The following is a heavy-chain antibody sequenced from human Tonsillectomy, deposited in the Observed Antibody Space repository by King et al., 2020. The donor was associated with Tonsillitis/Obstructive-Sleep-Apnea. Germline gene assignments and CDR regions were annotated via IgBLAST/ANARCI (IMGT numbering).Heavy chain of an antibody. J-gene: IGHJ4*02. CDR3: ARTSRGYCSSTSCYKGSFDY. V-gene: IGHV2-5*02. CDR1: GFSLSTSGVG. D-gene: IGHD2-2*02. CDR2: IYWDDDK. Sequence: TLKESGPTLVKPTQTLTLTCTFSGFSLSTSGVGVAWIRQPPGKALEWLALIYWDDDKRYSPSLKGRLTLTKDTPKNQWVLTITTMDPVDTATYYCARTSRGYCSSTSCYKGSFDYWGQGTLVTVSS.